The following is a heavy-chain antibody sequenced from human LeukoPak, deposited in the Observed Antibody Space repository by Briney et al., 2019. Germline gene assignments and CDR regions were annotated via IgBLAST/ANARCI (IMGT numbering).Heavy chain of an antibody. J-gene: IGHJ4*02. D-gene: IGHD6-13*01. CDR1: GGSISSYY. CDR3: ARVIDVAAAGYFDS. CDR2: IYYSGST. V-gene: IGHV4-59*08. Sequence: SETLSLTCTVSGGSISSYYWSWIRQPPGKGLEWIGYIYYSGSTYYNPSLKSRVTISVDTSKNQFSLKLSSVTAADTALYYCARVIDVAAAGYFDSWGQGTPVTVSS.